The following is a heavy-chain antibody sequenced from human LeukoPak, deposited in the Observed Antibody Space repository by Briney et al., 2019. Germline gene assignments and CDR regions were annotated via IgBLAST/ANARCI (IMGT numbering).Heavy chain of an antibody. CDR1: GGSISSYY. D-gene: IGHD3-22*01. V-gene: IGHV4-59*01. Sequence: SETLSLTCTVSGGSISSYYWSWIRQPPGKGLGWIGYIYYSGSTNYNPSLKSRVTISVDTSKNQFSLKLSSVTAADTAVYYCARVRREYYYDSSGYYDYWGQGTLVTVSS. J-gene: IGHJ4*02. CDR3: ARVRREYYYDSSGYYDY. CDR2: IYYSGST.